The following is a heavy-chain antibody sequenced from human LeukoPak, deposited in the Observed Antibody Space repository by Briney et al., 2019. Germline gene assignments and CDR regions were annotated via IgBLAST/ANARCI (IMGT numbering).Heavy chain of an antibody. J-gene: IGHJ4*02. CDR2: FFSGGGT. Sequence: PGGSLRLSCAASGFTVSNYYMSWVRQPPGKGLEWVSVFFSGGGTYYADSVKGRFTISRDNSKNTLYLQMNSLRAEDTAVYYCARGYSSGWYGGYWGQGTLVTVSS. D-gene: IGHD6-19*01. CDR1: GFTVSNYY. CDR3: ARGYSSGWYGGY. V-gene: IGHV3-53*03.